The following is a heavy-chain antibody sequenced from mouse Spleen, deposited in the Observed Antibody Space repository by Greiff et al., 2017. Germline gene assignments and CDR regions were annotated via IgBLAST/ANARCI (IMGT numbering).Heavy chain of an antibody. CDR1: GFTFSSYA. J-gene: IGHJ4*01. Sequence: EVNLMESGGGLVKPGGSLKLSCAASGFTFSSYAMSWVRQTPEKRLEWVATISSGGSYTYYPDSVKGRFTISRDNAKNTLYLQMSSLRSEDTAMYYCARLRDAMDYWGQGTSVTVSS. CDR3: ARLRDAMDY. V-gene: IGHV5-9-1*01. CDR2: ISSGGSYT. D-gene: IGHD1-1*01.